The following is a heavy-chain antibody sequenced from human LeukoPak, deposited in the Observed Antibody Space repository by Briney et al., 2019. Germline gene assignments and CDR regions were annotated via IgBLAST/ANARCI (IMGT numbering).Heavy chain of an antibody. CDR1: GYTFTDYF. J-gene: IGHJ5*02. D-gene: IGHD2-2*01. Sequence: GASVKVSCKASGYTFTDYFMNWVRQAPGQGLEWMGWINPKSGGTVYAQKFQGRVTMTRDTSSSTAYMELSRLRSDDTAVYYCASVSRGYCSSTSCPRFDPWGQGTLVTVSS. V-gene: IGHV1-2*02. CDR3: ASVSRGYCSSTSCPRFDP. CDR2: INPKSGGT.